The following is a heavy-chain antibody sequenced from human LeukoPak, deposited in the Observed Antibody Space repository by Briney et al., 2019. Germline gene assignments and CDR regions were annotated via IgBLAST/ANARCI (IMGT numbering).Heavy chain of an antibody. J-gene: IGHJ3*02. Sequence: SQTLSLTCTVSGGSISSGSYYWSWIRQPAGKGLEWIGRIYTSGSTNYNPSLKSRVTISVDTSKNQFSLKLSSVTAADTAVYYCARARGLGYPTDAFDIWGQGTMVTVSS. CDR1: GGSISSGSYY. CDR3: ARARGLGYPTDAFDI. V-gene: IGHV4-61*02. D-gene: IGHD3-16*01. CDR2: IYTSGST.